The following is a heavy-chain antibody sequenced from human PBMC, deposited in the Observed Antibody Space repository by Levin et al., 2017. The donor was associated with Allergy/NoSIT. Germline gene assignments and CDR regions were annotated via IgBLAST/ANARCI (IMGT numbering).Heavy chain of an antibody. J-gene: IGHJ4*02. Sequence: TLSLPCVASGFVFRNYEMMWVRQAPGKGLEWISYIRGSGSLGLEWASYTRSSAGTMFYADSVRGRFTVSRDNAKNSLYLQMNSLRVEDTGIYYCAREAKVAAFDAWGQGTLVSV. V-gene: IGHV3-48*03. CDR2: TRSSAGTM. CDR1: GFVFRNYE. D-gene: IGHD6-19*01. CDR3: AREAKVAAFDA.